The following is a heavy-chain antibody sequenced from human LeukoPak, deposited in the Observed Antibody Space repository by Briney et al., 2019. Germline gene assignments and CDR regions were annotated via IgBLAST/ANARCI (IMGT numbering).Heavy chain of an antibody. J-gene: IGHJ5*02. CDR1: GGSFSGYY. Sequence: SETLSLTCAVYGGSFSGYYWSWIRQPPGKRLEWIGEINHSGSTNYNPSLKSRVTISVDTSKNQFSLKLSSVTAADTAVYYCARAPCSSTSCYSIWFDPWGQGTLVTVSS. CDR2: INHSGST. CDR3: ARAPCSSTSCYSIWFDP. D-gene: IGHD2-2*01. V-gene: IGHV4-34*01.